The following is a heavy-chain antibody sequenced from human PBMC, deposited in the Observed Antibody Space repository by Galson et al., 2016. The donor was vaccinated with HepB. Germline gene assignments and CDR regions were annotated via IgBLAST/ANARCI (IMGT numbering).Heavy chain of an antibody. CDR3: ATGIVGATPFFQY. CDR2: IYYVGST. CDR1: GDSVGSSDYY. V-gene: IGHV4-39*01. D-gene: IGHD1-26*01. J-gene: IGHJ4*02. Sequence: ETLSLTCTVSGDSVGSSDYYWGWVRQPPGKGLEWIGNIYYVGSTYFNPSLKSRVTIKVETSKNQLSLKVDSVTATDAAVYYCATGIVGATPFFQYWGQGSLVTVSS.